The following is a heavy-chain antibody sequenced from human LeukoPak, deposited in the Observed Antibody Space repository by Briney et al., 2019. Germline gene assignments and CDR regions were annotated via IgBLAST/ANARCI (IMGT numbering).Heavy chain of an antibody. Sequence: GGSLRLSCAASGFAFSNFAISWVRQSPGKALEWVSAMSCSGYYTYYVESVKGRFTISRDNSKNTLYLHMNSLRADDAGVYYCAKMEGQRLYDYCMDVWGRGTTVSVFS. V-gene: IGHV3-23*01. J-gene: IGHJ6*03. CDR1: GFAFSNFA. D-gene: IGHD3-3*01. CDR3: AKMEGQRLYDYCMDV. CDR2: MSCSGYYT.